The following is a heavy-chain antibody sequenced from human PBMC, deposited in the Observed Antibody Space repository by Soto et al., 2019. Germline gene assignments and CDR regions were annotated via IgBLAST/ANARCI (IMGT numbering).Heavy chain of an antibody. CDR3: ARERDNYYDGSGDYYYYGMDV. Sequence: PGGSLRLSCAASGFTFSSYSMNWVRQAPGKGLEWVSYISSSSSTIYYADSVKGRFTISRDNAKNSLYLQMNSLRDEDTAVYYCARERDNYYDGSGDYYYYGMDVWGQGTTVTVSS. CDR2: ISSSSSTI. CDR1: GFTFSSYS. V-gene: IGHV3-48*02. J-gene: IGHJ6*02. D-gene: IGHD3-22*01.